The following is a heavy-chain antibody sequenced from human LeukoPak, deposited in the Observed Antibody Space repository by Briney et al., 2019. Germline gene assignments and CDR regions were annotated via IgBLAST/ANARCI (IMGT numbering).Heavy chain of an antibody. V-gene: IGHV4-61*01. CDR3: ASRDTATGLD. CDR2: IYYSGST. Sequence: PSETLSLTCTVSGGSVSSGSNYWSWIRQPPGKGLEWIGHIYYSGSTNYNPSLKSRVTISVDTSKNQFSLKLSSVTAADTAVYYCASRDTATGLDWGQGTLVTVSS. D-gene: IGHD5-18*01. CDR1: GGSVSSGSNY. J-gene: IGHJ4*02.